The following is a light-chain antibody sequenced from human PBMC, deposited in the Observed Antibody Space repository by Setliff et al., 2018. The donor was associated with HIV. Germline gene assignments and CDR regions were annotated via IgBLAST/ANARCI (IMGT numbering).Light chain of an antibody. CDR3: SSYTSSSTLVV. Sequence: QSALTQPASVSGSPGQSITISCTGSSSDVGGYNYVSWFQQHPGKAPKLMISDVSNRPSGVSIRFSGSKSGNTASLTISVLQAEDEADYYCSSYTSSSTLVVFGGGTKVTVL. J-gene: IGLJ2*01. CDR2: DVS. CDR1: SSDVGGYNY. V-gene: IGLV2-14*03.